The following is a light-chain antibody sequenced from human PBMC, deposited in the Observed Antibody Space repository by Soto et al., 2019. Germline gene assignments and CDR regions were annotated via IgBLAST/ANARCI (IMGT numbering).Light chain of an antibody. CDR2: EVS. J-gene: IGLJ3*02. V-gene: IGLV2-14*01. CDR3: SSYVTSGTLV. CDR1: SSDIGGSDY. Sequence: QSALTQAASVSGSPGQSITISCTGTSSDIGGSDYVSWYQKHPGKAHKVIIYEVSDRPSGVSDRFSGSKSGNTASLTISGLQAEVEADYYCSSYVTSGTLVFGGGTKLTVL.